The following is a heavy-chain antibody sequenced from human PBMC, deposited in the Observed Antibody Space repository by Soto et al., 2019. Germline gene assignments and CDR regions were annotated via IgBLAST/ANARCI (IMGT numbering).Heavy chain of an antibody. CDR3: ASGRASAIGKYGGNSPWDY. CDR2: INPDNGYT. Sequence: ASVKVSCKASGYTFSNHAMHWVRQAPGQTLEWMGWINPDNGYTEYSQKFQGRVTSTRDTSASTVYMELTSLRYEDTAVYYCASGRASAIGKYGGNSPWDYWGQGTLVTVSS. V-gene: IGHV1-3*01. D-gene: IGHD2-21*02. CDR1: GYTFSNHA. J-gene: IGHJ4*02.